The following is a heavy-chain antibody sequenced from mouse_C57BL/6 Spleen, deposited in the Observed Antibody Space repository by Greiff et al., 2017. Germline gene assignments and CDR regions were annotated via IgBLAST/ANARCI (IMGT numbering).Heavy chain of an antibody. J-gene: IGHJ4*01. V-gene: IGHV5-17*01. CDR2: ISSGSSTI. D-gene: IGHD4-1*01. CDR1: GFTFSDYG. CDR3: ARRTGDAMDY. Sequence: EVQLMESGGGLVKPGGSLKLSCAASGFTFSDYGMHWVRQAPEKGLEWVAYISSGSSTIYYADTVKGRYTISRDNAKNTLFLQMTSLRSEDTAMYYCARRTGDAMDYWGQGTSVTVSS.